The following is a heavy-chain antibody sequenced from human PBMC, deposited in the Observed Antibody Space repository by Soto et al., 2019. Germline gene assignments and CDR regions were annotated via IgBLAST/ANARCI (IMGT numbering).Heavy chain of an antibody. Sequence: PGGSLSLSCAASGFTFISYGMHWVRQAPGKGLEWVAVILYDGSNKYYADSVKGRFTISRDNSKNTLYLQMDSLGAEDTAVYYCARDCRIFSSSWYWYYYYGMDVWGQGTTVTVSS. J-gene: IGHJ6*02. V-gene: IGHV3-33*01. CDR2: ILYDGSNK. D-gene: IGHD6-13*01. CDR1: GFTFISYG. CDR3: ARDCRIFSSSWYWYYYYGMDV.